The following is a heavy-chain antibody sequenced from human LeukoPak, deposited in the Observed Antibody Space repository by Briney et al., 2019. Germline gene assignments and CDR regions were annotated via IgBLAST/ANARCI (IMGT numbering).Heavy chain of an antibody. V-gene: IGHV4-39*07. CDR3: AREGVTMVRGIFDY. J-gene: IGHJ4*02. CDR1: GGSISSSSYY. D-gene: IGHD3-10*01. Sequence: SETLSLTCTVSGGSISSSSYYWGWIRQPPGKGLEWIGRIYYSGSTYYNPSLKSRVTISVDTSKNQFSLKLSSVTAADTAVYYCAREGVTMVRGIFDYWGQGTLVTVSS. CDR2: IYYSGST.